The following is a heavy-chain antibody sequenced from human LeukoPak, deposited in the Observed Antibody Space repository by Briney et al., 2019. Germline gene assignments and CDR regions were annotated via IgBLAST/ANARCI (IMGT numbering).Heavy chain of an antibody. CDR2: INHSGST. CDR3: AGSSSIAARGNYFDH. Sequence: PSETLSLTCAVYGESFRGYYWSWIRQPPGKGLEWIGEINHSGSTKYNPSLKSRVTMSGDTSKSQFSLTVRSVTAADTAVYYCAGSSSIAARGNYFDHWGQGTLVTVSS. CDR1: GESFRGYY. D-gene: IGHD6-6*01. J-gene: IGHJ4*02. V-gene: IGHV4-34*01.